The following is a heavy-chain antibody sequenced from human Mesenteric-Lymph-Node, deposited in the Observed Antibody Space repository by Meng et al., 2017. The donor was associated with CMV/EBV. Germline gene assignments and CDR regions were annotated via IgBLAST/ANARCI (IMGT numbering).Heavy chain of an antibody. Sequence: GESLKISCAASGFTFNNFAMSWVRQAPGKGLEWVSGINAGGSSTSYADSLKGRFTVSRDNAKNSLYLQMNSLRAEDTAVYYCARKIVLHRGDAFDIWGQGTMVTVSS. V-gene: IGHV3-23*01. CDR1: GFTFNNFA. J-gene: IGHJ3*02. CDR3: ARKIVLHRGDAFDI. D-gene: IGHD2/OR15-2a*01. CDR2: INAGGSST.